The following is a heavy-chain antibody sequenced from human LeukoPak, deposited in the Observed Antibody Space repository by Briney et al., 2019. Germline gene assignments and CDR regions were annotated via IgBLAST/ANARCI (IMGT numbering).Heavy chain of an antibody. CDR2: INPSGGST. J-gene: IGHJ4*02. CDR1: GYTFTSYY. Sequence: ASVKVSCKASGYTFTSYYMHWVRQAPGQGLEWMGIINPSGGSTSYAQKFQGRVTMTRDTSTSTVYTELSSLRSEDTAVYYCARNRIAARIFDYWGQGTLVTVSS. V-gene: IGHV1-46*01. D-gene: IGHD6-6*01. CDR3: ARNRIAARIFDY.